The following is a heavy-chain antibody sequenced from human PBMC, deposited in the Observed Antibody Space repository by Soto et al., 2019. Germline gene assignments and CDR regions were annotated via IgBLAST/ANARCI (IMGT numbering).Heavy chain of an antibody. J-gene: IGHJ6*02. Sequence: QVQLQESGPGLVKPSQPLAVTCTVSGGSISSVGYYWSWIRQRPGKGLEWIGYIYYSGSTYYNPALKTRVNKSGDTSKKQPSLKLSAVNAADRAVNNWGASCVTCGLFTYDGMDVWGRGTTETVSS. D-gene: IGHD2-21*02. CDR3: GASCVTCGLFTYDGMDV. V-gene: IGHV4-31*03. CDR1: GGSISSVGYY. CDR2: IYYSGST.